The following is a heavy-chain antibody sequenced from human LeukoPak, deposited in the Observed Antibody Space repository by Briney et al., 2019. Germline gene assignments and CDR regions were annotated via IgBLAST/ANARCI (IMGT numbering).Heavy chain of an antibody. D-gene: IGHD6-19*01. V-gene: IGHV3-23*01. Sequence: GGSLRLSCAASGFTFSSYAMSWVRQAPGKGLEWVSAISGSGGSTYYADSVKGRFTISRDNSKNTLYLQMHSLRAEDTAVYYCAKKGSGWYVLNCWGQGTLVTVSS. CDR2: ISGSGGST. CDR3: AKKGSGWYVLNC. J-gene: IGHJ4*02. CDR1: GFTFSSYA.